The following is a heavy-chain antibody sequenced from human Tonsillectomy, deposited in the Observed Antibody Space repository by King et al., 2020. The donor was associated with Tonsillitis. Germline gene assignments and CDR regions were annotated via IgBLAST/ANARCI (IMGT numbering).Heavy chain of an antibody. CDR1: GYSFTTYW. V-gene: IGHV5-51*03. CDR2: IYPGDSDT. Sequence: VQLVESGAEVKKPGESLKISCKASGYSFTTYWIGWVRQMPGKGLEWMGIIYPGDSDTRYSPSLQGQVTISADKSITTAYLQWGSLKASDTAMYYFSRSENPEQQLIVRRFDYWGQGTLVTVSS. CDR3: SRSENPEQQLIVRRFDY. J-gene: IGHJ4*02. D-gene: IGHD6-13*01.